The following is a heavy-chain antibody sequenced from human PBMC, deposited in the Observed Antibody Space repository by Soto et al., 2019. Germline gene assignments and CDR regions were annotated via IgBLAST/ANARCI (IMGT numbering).Heavy chain of an antibody. CDR1: GGSISSSSYY. J-gene: IGHJ2*01. Sequence: QLQLQESGPGLVKPSETLSLTCTVSGGSISSSSYYWGWIRQPPGKGLEWIGSIYYSGSTYYNPSLKSRVTISVDTSKNQFSLKLSSVTAADTAVYYCARRVGRLYGDYLNWYFDLWGRGTLVTVSS. CDR2: IYYSGST. CDR3: ARRVGRLYGDYLNWYFDL. D-gene: IGHD4-17*01. V-gene: IGHV4-39*01.